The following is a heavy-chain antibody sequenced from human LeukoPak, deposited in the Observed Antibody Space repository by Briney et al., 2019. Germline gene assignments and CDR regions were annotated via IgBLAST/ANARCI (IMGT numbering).Heavy chain of an antibody. V-gene: IGHV3-9*01. D-gene: IGHD3-22*01. CDR1: GFTFHYYA. Sequence: GGSLRLSCAASGFTFHYYAMHWVRQAPGKGLEWVSGISWSSEIIAYADSVKGRFTISRDNTKNSLYLQMNNLRNEDTALCYCAKDNDYDNNGLDYWGQGTLVTVSS. CDR3: AKDNDYDNNGLDY. J-gene: IGHJ4*02. CDR2: ISWSSEII.